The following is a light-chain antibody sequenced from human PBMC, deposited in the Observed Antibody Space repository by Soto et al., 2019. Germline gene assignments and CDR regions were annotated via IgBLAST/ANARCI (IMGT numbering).Light chain of an antibody. CDR2: GAS. V-gene: IGKV1-12*01. J-gene: IGKJ4*01. Sequence: DIQMTQSPSSLSASVGAIVTITCQASQNINNYLNWYQQKPGKAPKLLIYGASTLQGGVPSRFSGSESGTEFNLTISSVQTEDFATYYCQQATTFPLTFGGGTKVDIK. CDR1: QNINNY. CDR3: QQATTFPLT.